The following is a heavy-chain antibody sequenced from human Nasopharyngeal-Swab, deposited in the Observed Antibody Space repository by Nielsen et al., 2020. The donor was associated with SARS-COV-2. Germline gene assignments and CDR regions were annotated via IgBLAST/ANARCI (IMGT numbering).Heavy chain of an antibody. J-gene: IGHJ4*02. V-gene: IGHV3-33*01. CDR2: IWYDGSNK. CDR3: TRERGYNYGYSDY. CDR1: GFTFSSYG. Sequence: GGSLRLSCAASGFTFSSYGMHWVRQAPGKGLEWVAVIWYDGSNKYYADSVKGRFTISRDNAKNSLYLQMNRLRAEDTAVYYCTRERGYNYGYSDYWGQGALVTVSS. D-gene: IGHD5-18*01.